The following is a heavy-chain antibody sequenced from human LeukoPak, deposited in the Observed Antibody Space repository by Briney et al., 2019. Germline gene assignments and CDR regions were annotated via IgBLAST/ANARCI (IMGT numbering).Heavy chain of an antibody. J-gene: IGHJ4*02. CDR1: GGTFSSYA. CDR2: IIPIFGTA. CDR3: ARSRKREDYGSSCDY. D-gene: IGHD3-10*01. V-gene: IGHV1-69*06. Sequence: SVKVSCKASGGTFSSYAISWVRQAPGQGLEWMGGIIPIFGTANYAQKFQGRVTITADKSTSTAYMELSSLRSEDTAVYYCARSRKREDYGSSCDYWGQGTLVTVSS.